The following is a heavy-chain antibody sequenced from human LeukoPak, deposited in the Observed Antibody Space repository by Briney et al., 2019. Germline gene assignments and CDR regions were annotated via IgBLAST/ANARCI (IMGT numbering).Heavy chain of an antibody. D-gene: IGHD3-10*01. Sequence: PSETLSLTCTISGGSISSYYWSWIRQPAGKGLEWIGRIYSTETTNYNPSLKSRVTLSVDTSNNQFSLNLTSVTAADTAVYYCAIASGRDRFDYWGQGTLVTVSS. CDR3: AIASGRDRFDY. V-gene: IGHV4-4*07. CDR1: GGSISSYY. J-gene: IGHJ4*02. CDR2: IYSTETT.